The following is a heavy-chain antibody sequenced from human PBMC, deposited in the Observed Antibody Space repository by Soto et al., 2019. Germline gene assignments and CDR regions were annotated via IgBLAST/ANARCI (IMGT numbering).Heavy chain of an antibody. CDR2: ISGSGGST. CDR3: AKGRTAVTDYYFDH. D-gene: IGHD4-17*01. CDR1: GFTSSSYA. Sequence: EVQLLESGGGLVQPGGSLRPSCAASGFTSSSYAMSWVRQAPGKGLQWVSAISGSGGSTYYADSVKGRFTISRDNSRNTLYLQMNSLRVEDTAVYYCAKGRTAVTDYYFDHWGQGTLVTVSS. J-gene: IGHJ4*02. V-gene: IGHV3-23*01.